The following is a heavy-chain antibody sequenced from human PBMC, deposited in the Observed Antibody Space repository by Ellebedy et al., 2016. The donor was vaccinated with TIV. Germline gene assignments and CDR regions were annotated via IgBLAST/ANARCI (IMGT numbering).Heavy chain of an antibody. D-gene: IGHD1-26*01. Sequence: MPSETLSLTCTVSGVSISTSSYYWGWIRQPPGKGLEWIGFIHHSGSTYYHPSLKSRVTISADTPKNQFSLRLKSVTAADTATYFCARHGTVGPTAYYYYSGLDVWGLGTTVTVSS. CDR1: GVSISTSSYY. J-gene: IGHJ6*02. V-gene: IGHV4-39*01. CDR3: ARHGTVGPTAYYYYSGLDV. CDR2: IHHSGST.